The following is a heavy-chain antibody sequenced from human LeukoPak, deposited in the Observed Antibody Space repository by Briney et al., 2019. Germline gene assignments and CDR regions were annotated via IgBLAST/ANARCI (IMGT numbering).Heavy chain of an antibody. J-gene: IGHJ4*02. D-gene: IGHD1-7*01. CDR2: ISKDGGDK. Sequence: PGGSLRLSCAASGFTFSSYGMHWVRQAPGKGLEWVAVISKDGGDKYYPGSVRGRFTISRDNSKNTIYLQMDSLRAEDTAIYYCARDYWWNYDYWGQGTLVTVSS. V-gene: IGHV3-30*03. CDR3: ARDYWWNYDY. CDR1: GFTFSSYG.